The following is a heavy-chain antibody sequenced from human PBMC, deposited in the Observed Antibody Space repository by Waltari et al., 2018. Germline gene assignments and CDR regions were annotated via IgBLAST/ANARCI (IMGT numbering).Heavy chain of an antibody. Sequence: VQLLESGGGLVQPGGSLRLSCAASGFTFSLSAMSWVRQAPGKGLEWVSTSGGSGGSTYYADSVKGRFTISRDNSNNTLFLQMNSLTAEDTAVYYCAKPYDFWSGYYPPDHWGQGTLVTVSS. CDR3: AKPYDFWSGYYPPDH. CDR2: SGGSGGST. J-gene: IGHJ5*02. D-gene: IGHD3-3*01. CDR1: GFTFSLSA. V-gene: IGHV3-23*01.